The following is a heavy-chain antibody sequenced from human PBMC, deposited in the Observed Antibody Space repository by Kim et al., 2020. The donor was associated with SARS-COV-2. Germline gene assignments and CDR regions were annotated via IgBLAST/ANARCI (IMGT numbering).Heavy chain of an antibody. Sequence: SETLSLTCTVSGVSISGSSDSWGWIRQSPGRGLEYIGTIHYSATYYNPSLKSLVTISIDTSKNQFSLKLTSVTAADTAIYYCVRFDHDAFDIWGQGTLVTVSS. CDR3: VRFDHDAFDI. CDR2: IHYSAT. V-gene: IGHV4-39*01. CDR1: GVSISGSSDS. J-gene: IGHJ3*02.